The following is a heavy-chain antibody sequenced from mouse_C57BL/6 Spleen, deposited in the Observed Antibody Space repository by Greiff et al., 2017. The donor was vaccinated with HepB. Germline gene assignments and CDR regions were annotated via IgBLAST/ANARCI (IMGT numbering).Heavy chain of an antibody. D-gene: IGHD1-1*01. V-gene: IGHV14-1*01. CDR3: TTPYYGSEDWYFDV. Sequence: EVQLQQSGAELVRPGASVKFSCTASGFNIKDYYMHWVKQRPEQGLEWIGRIDPEDGDTEYAPKFQGKATMTADTSSNTAYLQLSSLTSEDTAVYYCTTPYYGSEDWYFDVWGTGTTVTVSS. CDR2: IDPEDGDT. J-gene: IGHJ1*03. CDR1: GFNIKDYY.